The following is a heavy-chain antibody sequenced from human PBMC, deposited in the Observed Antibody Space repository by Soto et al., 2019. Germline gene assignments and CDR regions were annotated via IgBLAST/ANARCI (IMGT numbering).Heavy chain of an antibody. D-gene: IGHD3-10*01. CDR1: GYTFTSYA. CDR2: INAGNGNT. J-gene: IGHJ5*02. Sequence: ASVKVSCKASGYTFTSYAMHWVRQAPGQRLEWMGWINAGNGNTKYSQKFQGRVTITRDTSASTAYMELSSLRSEDTAVYYCARGVGSRITMVRGVLGSLFDPWGQGTLVTVSS. CDR3: ARGVGSRITMVRGVLGSLFDP. V-gene: IGHV1-3*01.